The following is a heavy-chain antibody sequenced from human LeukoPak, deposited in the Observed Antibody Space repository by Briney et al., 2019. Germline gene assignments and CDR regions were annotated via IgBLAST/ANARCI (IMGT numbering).Heavy chain of an antibody. J-gene: IGHJ4*02. CDR1: GFTFSNAW. D-gene: IGHD3-10*01. Sequence: PGGSLRLSCAASGFTFSNAWMSWVRQAPGKGLEWVGRIKSKTDGGTTDYAATVKGRFTISRDDSKNTVYLQMNSLKTEDTAVYYCTTYYYGLGSFTVHFDYWGQGTLVTVSS. CDR2: IKSKTDGGTT. CDR3: TTYYYGLGSFTVHFDY. V-gene: IGHV3-15*01.